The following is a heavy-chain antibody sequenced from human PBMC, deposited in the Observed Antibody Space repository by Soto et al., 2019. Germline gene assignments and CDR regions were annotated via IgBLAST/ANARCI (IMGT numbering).Heavy chain of an antibody. J-gene: IGHJ4*02. Sequence: GGSLRLSCAASGFTFSSYAMSWVRQAPGKGLEWVSAVSGSGGSTYYADSVKGRFTISRDNSKNTLYLQMNSLRAEDTAVYYCAKDLTVTTSIWDYWGQGTLVTVSS. V-gene: IGHV3-23*01. CDR3: AKDLTVTTSIWDY. D-gene: IGHD4-17*01. CDR1: GFTFSSYA. CDR2: VSGSGGST.